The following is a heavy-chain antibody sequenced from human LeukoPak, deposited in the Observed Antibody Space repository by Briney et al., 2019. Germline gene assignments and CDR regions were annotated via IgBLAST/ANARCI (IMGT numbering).Heavy chain of an antibody. Sequence: SETLSLTCRVSGGSFNSYYWSWVRQPPGKGLEWIGYIYTTGRTNYNPSLKSRVTISVDPSRNQFSLKLTSVTAADPGLYYCAKILGSGVWYGFDNWGQGTMVTVSS. D-gene: IGHD7-27*01. CDR3: AKILGSGVWYGFDN. J-gene: IGHJ3*02. V-gene: IGHV4-4*09. CDR1: GGSFNSYY. CDR2: IYTTGRT.